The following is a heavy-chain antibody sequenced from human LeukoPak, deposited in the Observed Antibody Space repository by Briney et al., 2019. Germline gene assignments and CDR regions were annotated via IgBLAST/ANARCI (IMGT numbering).Heavy chain of an antibody. D-gene: IGHD3-10*01. J-gene: IGHJ6*03. CDR1: GDTFTGYY. Sequence: GASVKVSCKASGDTFTGYYMHWVRQAPGQGLEWMGWINPNSGGTNYAQKFQGRVTMTRDTSISTAYMELSRLRSDDTAVYYCATRFGESTRRYYYYYYMDVWGKGTTVTISS. V-gene: IGHV1-2*02. CDR3: ATRFGESTRRYYYYYYMDV. CDR2: INPNSGGT.